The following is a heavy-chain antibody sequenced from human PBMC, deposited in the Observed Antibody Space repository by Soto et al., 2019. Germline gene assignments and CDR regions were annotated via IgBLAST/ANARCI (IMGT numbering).Heavy chain of an antibody. Sequence: QVQLVQSGAEVKKPGSSVKVSCKASGGTFSSYAISWVRQAPGQGLEWMGGIIPIFGTANYAQKFQGRVTITADESTSTAYMELSSLRSEDTAVYYCARANRTIFGVVSRYYYYYGMDVWGQGTTVTVSS. CDR3: ARANRTIFGVVSRYYYYYGMDV. V-gene: IGHV1-69*01. J-gene: IGHJ6*02. CDR2: IIPIFGTA. CDR1: GGTFSSYA. D-gene: IGHD3-3*01.